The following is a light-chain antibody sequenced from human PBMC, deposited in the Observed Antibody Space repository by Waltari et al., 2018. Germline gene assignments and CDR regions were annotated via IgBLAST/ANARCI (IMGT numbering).Light chain of an antibody. Sequence: EIVLTQSPGTLSLSPGERATLSCWASQSVGRALAWYQQKRGQAPRLLIYGASTRASGIPGRFSGSGSGTDFSLTINRLEPEDFAVYYCQHYVRLPVTFGQGTKVEIK. V-gene: IGKV3-20*01. CDR2: GAS. CDR1: QSVGRA. J-gene: IGKJ1*01. CDR3: QHYVRLPVT.